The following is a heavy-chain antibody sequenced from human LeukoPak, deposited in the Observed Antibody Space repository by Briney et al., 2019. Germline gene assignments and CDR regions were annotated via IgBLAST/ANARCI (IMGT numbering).Heavy chain of an antibody. CDR1: GGSFSGYY. D-gene: IGHD6-6*01. Sequence: PSETLSLTCAVYGGSFSGYYWSWIRQPPGKGLEWIGEINHSGSTNYNPSLKSRVTISVDTSKNQFSLKLSSVTAADTAVYYCARRFGRDARPHRGPFDYWGQGTLVTVSS. CDR2: INHSGST. V-gene: IGHV4-34*01. J-gene: IGHJ4*02. CDR3: ARRFGRDARPHRGPFDY.